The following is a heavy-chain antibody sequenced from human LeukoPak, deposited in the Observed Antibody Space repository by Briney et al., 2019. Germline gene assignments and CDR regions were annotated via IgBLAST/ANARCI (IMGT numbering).Heavy chain of an antibody. V-gene: IGHV4-30-2*01. Sequence: SQTLSLTCTVSGGSISSGGYYWSWIRQPPGKGLEWIGYIYHSGSTYYNPSLKSRVTISVDRSKNQFSLKLSSVTAADTAVYYCARGSRGSYPRLYYWGQGTLVTVSS. J-gene: IGHJ4*02. CDR3: ARGSRGSYPRLYY. CDR1: GGSISSGGYY. D-gene: IGHD1-26*01. CDR2: IYHSGST.